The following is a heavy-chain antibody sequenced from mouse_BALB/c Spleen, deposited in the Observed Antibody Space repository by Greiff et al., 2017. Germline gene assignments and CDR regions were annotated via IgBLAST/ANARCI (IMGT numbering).Heavy chain of an antibody. CDR2: IYPGNVNT. Sequence: QVQLKESGPELVKPGASVRISCKASGYTFTSYYIHWVKQRPGQGLEWIGWIYPGNVNTKYNEKFKGKATLTADKSSSTAYMQLSSLTSEDSAVYFCARSTGLPHWYFDVWGAGTTVTVSS. CDR1: GYTFTSYY. V-gene: IGHV1S56*01. J-gene: IGHJ1*01. D-gene: IGHD2-2*01. CDR3: ARSTGLPHWYFDV.